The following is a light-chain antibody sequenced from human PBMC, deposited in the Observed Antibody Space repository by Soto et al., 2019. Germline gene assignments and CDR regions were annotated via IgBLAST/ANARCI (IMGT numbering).Light chain of an antibody. Sequence: DIQMTQSPSSLSASVGDRVTITCRASQTIVKYLNWYQQRPGKAPKLLIYSASSLQSGVPSRFSGSGSGTDFILTISSLQFEDFATYYCQQSYNTPTFGQGTKLEIK. CDR2: SAS. V-gene: IGKV1-39*01. J-gene: IGKJ2*01. CDR1: QTIVKY. CDR3: QQSYNTPT.